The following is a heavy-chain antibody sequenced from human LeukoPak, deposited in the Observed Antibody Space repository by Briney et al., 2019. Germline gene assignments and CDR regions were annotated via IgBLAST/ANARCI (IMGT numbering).Heavy chain of an antibody. CDR1: GFTFSDFW. D-gene: IGHD3-9*01. Sequence: GGSLRLSCTASGFTFSDFWMGWVRQAPGKGLEWVANIKQDGSETYYVDSVKGRFTISRDNAKNSLFLHINSLRAEDTAVYYCAIFSYNRNSFDHWGQGTLVTVSS. V-gene: IGHV3-7*05. CDR2: IKQDGSET. J-gene: IGHJ4*02. CDR3: AIFSYNRNSFDH.